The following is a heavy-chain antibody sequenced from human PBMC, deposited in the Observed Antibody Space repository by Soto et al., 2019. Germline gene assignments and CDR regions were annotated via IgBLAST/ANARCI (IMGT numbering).Heavy chain of an antibody. CDR3: AIITSPDVHTAMVHLDY. J-gene: IGHJ4*02. CDR2: IIPIFGTA. CDR1: GGTFSSYA. Sequence: SVKVSCKASGGTFSSYAISWVRQAPGQGLEWMGGIIPIFGTANYAQKFQGRVTITADESTSTAYMELSSLRSEDTAVYYCAIITSPDVHTAMVHLDYWGQGPLVTVS. V-gene: IGHV1-69*13. D-gene: IGHD5-18*01.